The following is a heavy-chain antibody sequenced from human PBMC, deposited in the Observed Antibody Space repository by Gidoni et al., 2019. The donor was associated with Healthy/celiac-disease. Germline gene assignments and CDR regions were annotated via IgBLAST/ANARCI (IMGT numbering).Heavy chain of an antibody. J-gene: IGHJ1*01. CDR3: AKDRENMIGSRYFQH. CDR1: DSTFTSYA. CDR2: ISGSGGST. D-gene: IGHD3-16*01. V-gene: IGHV3-23*04. Sequence: EVQLVESGGGWVQPGGSLRPPCAAPDSTFTSYAMSWVRQAPGKGLEWVSAISGSGGSTYYADSVKGRFTISRDNSKNTLYLQMNSLRAEDTAVYYCAKDRENMIGSRYFQHWGQGTLVTVSS.